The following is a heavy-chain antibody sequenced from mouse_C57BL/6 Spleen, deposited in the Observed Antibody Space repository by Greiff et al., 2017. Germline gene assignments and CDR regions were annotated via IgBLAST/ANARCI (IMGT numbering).Heavy chain of an antibody. CDR1: GYAFSSSW. J-gene: IGHJ4*01. Sequence: VKLVESGPELVKPGASVKISCKASGYAFSSSWMNWVKQRPGKGLEWIGRIYPGDGDTNYNGKFKGKATLTADKSSSTAYMQLSSLTSEDSAVYFCARWEYGNYGMDYWGQGTSVTVSS. D-gene: IGHD2-1*01. CDR3: ARWEYGNYGMDY. CDR2: IYPGDGDT. V-gene: IGHV1-82*01.